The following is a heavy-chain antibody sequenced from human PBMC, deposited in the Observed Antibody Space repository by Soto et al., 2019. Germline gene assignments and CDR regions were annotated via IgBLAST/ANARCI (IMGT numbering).Heavy chain of an antibody. CDR1: GFTFSSCA. J-gene: IGHJ6*02. Sequence: EVQLLESGGGLVQPEGSLRLSCAASGFTFSSCAMGWVRQAPGKGLEWVSDIIDSGASTYYADSVKGRFTISRDNSKSTLYLQMNSLRAEDTALYYCAKGRSYYYYYGVDVWGQGTTVTVSS. CDR2: IIDSGAST. V-gene: IGHV3-23*01. CDR3: AKGRSYYYYYGVDV.